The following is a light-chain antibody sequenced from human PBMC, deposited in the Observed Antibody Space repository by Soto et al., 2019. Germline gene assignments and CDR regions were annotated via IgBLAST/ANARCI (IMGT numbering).Light chain of an antibody. CDR3: FSFTTTSTHM. CDR1: SSDIVVYDY. V-gene: IGLV2-14*01. CDR2: EVN. J-gene: IGLJ6*01. Sequence: ALTQPASLSGSPGQSITISCTGTSSDIVVYDYVSWFQQHPGQAPKLMISEVNNRPSGVSNRFSGSKSGNTAYLTISGIQVEDKAKYSCFSFTTTSTHMFGSGTK.